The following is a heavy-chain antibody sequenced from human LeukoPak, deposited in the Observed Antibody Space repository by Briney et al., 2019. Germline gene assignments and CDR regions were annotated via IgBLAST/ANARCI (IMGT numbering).Heavy chain of an antibody. D-gene: IGHD3-3*01. V-gene: IGHV4-39*07. CDR1: GGSISSSSYY. CDR3: ARARGILRFLEWLLTTPDY. J-gene: IGHJ4*02. CDR2: IYYSGST. Sequence: SETLSLTCTVSGGSISSSSYYWGWIRQPPGKGLEWIGSIYYSGSTYYNPSLKSRVTISVDTSKNQFSLKLSSVTAADTAVYYCARARGILRFLEWLLTTPDYWGQGTLVTVSS.